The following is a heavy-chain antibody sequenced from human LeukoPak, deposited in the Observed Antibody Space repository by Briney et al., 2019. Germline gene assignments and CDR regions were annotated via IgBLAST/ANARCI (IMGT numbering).Heavy chain of an antibody. CDR2: IYHSGST. V-gene: IGHV4-30-2*01. D-gene: IGHD1-14*01. CDR1: GGSISSGGYS. J-gene: IGHJ4*02. CDR3: VRGGDNPSYFNF. Sequence: SETLSLTCAVSGGSISSGGYSWSWIRQPPGKGLEWIGYIYHSGSTYYNPSLKSRVTMSVDRSKNHFSLKLSSVTAADTAVYYCVRGGDNPSYFNFWGQGTLVTVSS.